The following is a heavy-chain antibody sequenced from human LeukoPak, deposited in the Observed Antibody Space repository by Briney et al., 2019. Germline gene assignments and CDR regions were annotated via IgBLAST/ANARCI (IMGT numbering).Heavy chain of an antibody. V-gene: IGHV4-61*09. Sequence: SQTLSLTCTVSGGSISSGSYCWSWIRQPAGKGLEWIGHIYTSGSTNYNPSLKSRVTISVDTSKNQFSLKLTSVTAADTAVYYCARGLTGPTVRYYYNYYMDVWGKGITVTISS. CDR2: IYTSGST. D-gene: IGHD1-1*01. J-gene: IGHJ6*03. CDR1: GGSISSGSYC. CDR3: ARGLTGPTVRYYYNYYMDV.